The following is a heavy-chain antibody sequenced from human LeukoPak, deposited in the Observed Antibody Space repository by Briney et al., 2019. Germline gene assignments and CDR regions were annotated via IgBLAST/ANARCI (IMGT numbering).Heavy chain of an antibody. D-gene: IGHD3-16*02. CDR1: GFTVSSNY. CDR2: IYSGGST. Sequence: GGSLRLSCAASGFTVSSNYMSWVRQAPGKGLEWVSVIYSGGSTYHADSVKGRFTISRDNSKNTLYLQMNSLRAEDTAVYYCARVQDDYVWGSYRQHFLYYFDYWGQGTLVTVSS. V-gene: IGHV3-66*01. CDR3: ARVQDDYVWGSYRQHFLYYFDY. J-gene: IGHJ4*02.